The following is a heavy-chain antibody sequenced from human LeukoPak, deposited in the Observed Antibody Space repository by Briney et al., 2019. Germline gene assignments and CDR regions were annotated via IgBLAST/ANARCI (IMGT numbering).Heavy chain of an antibody. Sequence: GGSLRLSCAASGFTFSNAWMSWVRQAPGKGLEWVGLIKNKLDGETTDYVAPVKGRFTISRDDSRNTLYLQMNSLKSEDTAMYYCASYNDRDAFNIWGQGTMVTVSS. D-gene: IGHD1-14*01. J-gene: IGHJ3*02. CDR1: GFTFSNAW. CDR2: IKNKLDGETT. V-gene: IGHV3-15*01. CDR3: ASYNDRDAFNI.